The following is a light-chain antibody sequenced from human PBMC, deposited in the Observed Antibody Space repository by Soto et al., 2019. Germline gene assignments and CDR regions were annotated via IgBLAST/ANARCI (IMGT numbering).Light chain of an antibody. Sequence: SVLTQPASVSGSPGQSITISCTGTSSNVGSYKLVSWYQQHPGKAPKLMIFEVNKRPSGVSNRFSGSKSGNTASLTISGLKVEDEADYYCCSSGGSPTYGFGTGTKVTVL. CDR1: SSNVGSYKL. CDR3: CSSGGSPTYG. J-gene: IGLJ1*01. CDR2: EVN. V-gene: IGLV2-23*02.